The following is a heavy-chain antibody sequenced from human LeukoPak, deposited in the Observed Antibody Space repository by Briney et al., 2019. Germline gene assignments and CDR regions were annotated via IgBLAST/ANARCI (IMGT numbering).Heavy chain of an antibody. J-gene: IGHJ4*02. D-gene: IGHD2-15*01. CDR1: GFTFSSYA. CDR3: AKVREAATAQAPFDY. Sequence: PGGSLRLSCAASGFTFSSYAMSWVRQAPGKGLEWVSAISGSGGSTYYADSVKGRFTISRDNSKNTLYLQMNSLRAEDTAVYYCAKVREAATAQAPFDYWGQGTLVTVSS. V-gene: IGHV3-23*01. CDR2: ISGSGGST.